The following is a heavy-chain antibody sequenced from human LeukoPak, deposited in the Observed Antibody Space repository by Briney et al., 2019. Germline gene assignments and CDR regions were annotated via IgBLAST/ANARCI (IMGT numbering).Heavy chain of an antibody. CDR3: ARPMYNSWDRFDP. CDR2: IYFNGGST. J-gene: IGHJ5*02. V-gene: IGHV4-39*01. D-gene: IGHD2/OR15-2a*01. CDR1: GGSITNTISY. Sequence: SETLSLTCTVSGGSITNTISYWVWMRQSPGKGLEWIGSIYFNGGSTYYNPSLKTRATLLLDTSRDQFSLNLRSVTAADTGVYYCARPMYNSWDRFDPWGQGTQVTVSS.